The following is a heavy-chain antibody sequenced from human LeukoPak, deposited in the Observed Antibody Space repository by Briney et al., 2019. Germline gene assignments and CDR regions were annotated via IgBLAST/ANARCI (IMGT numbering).Heavy chain of an antibody. Sequence: SETLSLTCAVYGGSFSGYYWSWIRQPAGKGLEWIGRIYTSGSTNYNPSLKSRVTISVDTSKNQFSLKLSSVTAADTAVYYCARDRDGYNSGLFVYWGQGTLVTVSS. CDR3: ARDRDGYNSGLFVY. V-gene: IGHV4-59*10. CDR2: IYTSGST. D-gene: IGHD5-24*01. CDR1: GGSFSGYY. J-gene: IGHJ4*02.